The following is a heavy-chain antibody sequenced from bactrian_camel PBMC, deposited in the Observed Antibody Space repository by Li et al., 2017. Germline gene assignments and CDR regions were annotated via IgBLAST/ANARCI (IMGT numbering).Heavy chain of an antibody. V-gene: IGHV3S40*01. J-gene: IGHJ4*01. Sequence: VQLVESGGGLVQPGGSLRLSCAASGFTFSNNYMTWVRQAPGKGLEWVSTISSASVTYYADSVKGRFTISRDNAKNTVYLQLSSLKTEDTAMYYCAKVSQWSLPEYNGWGQGTQVTVS. CDR2: ISSASVT. CDR3: AKVSQWSLPEYNG. D-gene: IGHD2*01. CDR1: GFTFSNNY.